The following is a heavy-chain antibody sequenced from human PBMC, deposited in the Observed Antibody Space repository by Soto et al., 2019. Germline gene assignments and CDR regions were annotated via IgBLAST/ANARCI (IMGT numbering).Heavy chain of an antibody. CDR2: IYYSGST. J-gene: IGHJ4*02. CDR3: ARGVTTVTTFDY. V-gene: IGHV4-30-4*01. CDR1: GGSISSGDYY. D-gene: IGHD4-17*01. Sequence: SETLSLTCAVSGGSISSGDYYWSWIRQPPGKGLEWIGYIYYSGSTYYNPSLKSRVTISVDRSKNQFSLKLSSVTAADTAVYYCARGVTTVTTFDYWGQGTLVTVSS.